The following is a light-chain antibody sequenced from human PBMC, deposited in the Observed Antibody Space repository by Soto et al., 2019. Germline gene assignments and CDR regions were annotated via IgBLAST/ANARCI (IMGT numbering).Light chain of an antibody. J-gene: IGKJ2*01. CDR2: SAL. V-gene: IGKV1-39*01. Sequence: DIQMSQSPSSLSASVGDSVTITCRASETIIDYLNWYQQQPGEAPKLLIFSALSLHSGVPSRFRGSGSGTHFTLTISSLQPEDFATYFCQQSFSAPRTFGQGTKLQAK. CDR3: QQSFSAPRT. CDR1: ETIIDY.